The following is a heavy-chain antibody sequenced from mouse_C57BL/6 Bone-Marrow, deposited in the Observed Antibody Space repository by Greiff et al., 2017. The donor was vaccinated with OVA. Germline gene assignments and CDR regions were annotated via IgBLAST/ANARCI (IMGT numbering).Heavy chain of an antibody. J-gene: IGHJ3*01. CDR3: ARWGRP. Sequence: VQLQQSGAELVRPGTSVKVSCKASGYAFTNYLIEWVKQRPGQGLEWIGVINPGSGGTNYNEKFKGKATLTADKSSSTAYMQLSSLTSEDSAVYFCARWGRPWCQGTLVTVSA. V-gene: IGHV1-54*01. CDR1: GYAFTNYL. CDR2: INPGSGGT.